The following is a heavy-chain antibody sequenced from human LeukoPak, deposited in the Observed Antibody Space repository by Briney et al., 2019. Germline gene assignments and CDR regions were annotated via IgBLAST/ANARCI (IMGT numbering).Heavy chain of an antibody. CDR1: GFTFSSYA. CDR2: ISYDGSNK. CDR3: ARGLTVVARFDY. Sequence: GGSPRLSCAASGFTFSSYAMHWVRQAPGKGLEWVAVISYDGSNKYYADSVKGRFAISRDNSKNTLYLQMNSLRAEDTAVYYCARGLTVVARFDYWGQGTLVTVSS. J-gene: IGHJ4*02. D-gene: IGHD5-12*01. V-gene: IGHV3-30*09.